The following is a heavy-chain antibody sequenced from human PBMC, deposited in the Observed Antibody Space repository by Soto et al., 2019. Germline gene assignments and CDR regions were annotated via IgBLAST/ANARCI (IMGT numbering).Heavy chain of an antibody. CDR2: ISATGGST. D-gene: IGHD2-21*02. CDR1: GFTFISYT. Sequence: WGSLRLSCAASGFTFISYTISCVRHSPWKGLEWVSGISATGGSTYYADSVKGRFTFSRDNSKNTLYLQMNSLRAEDTAVYYCAKGFIRDCGGDCTVDTWGQGTLVTVSS. J-gene: IGHJ5*02. CDR3: AKGFIRDCGGDCTVDT. V-gene: IGHV3-23*01.